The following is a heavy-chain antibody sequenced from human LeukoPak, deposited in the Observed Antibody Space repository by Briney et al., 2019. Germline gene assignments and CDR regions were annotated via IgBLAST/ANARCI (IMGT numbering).Heavy chain of an antibody. D-gene: IGHD2-21*02. J-gene: IGHJ4*02. CDR3: ARALAVVTATPTPDY. V-gene: IGHV3-66*01. Sequence: GGSLRLSCAASGFTVSSNYMSWVRQAPGKGLEWVSVIYSGSSTYYADSVKGRFTISRDNSKNTLYLQMNSLRAEDTAVYYCARALAVVTATPTPDYWGQGTLVTVSS. CDR1: GFTVSSNY. CDR2: IYSGSST.